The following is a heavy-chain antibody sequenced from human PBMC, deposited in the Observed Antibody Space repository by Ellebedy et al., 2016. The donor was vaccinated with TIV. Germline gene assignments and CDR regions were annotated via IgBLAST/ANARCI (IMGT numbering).Heavy chain of an antibody. CDR1: GFTVSSNY. J-gene: IGHJ2*01. CDR2: IGGSGDHST. V-gene: IGHV3-66*02. Sequence: GGSLRLSCAASGFTVSSNYMNWVRQAPGKGLEWVSGIGGSGDHSTYFADSVKGRFSISRDNSKNTLYLQMNSLRAEDTAVYYCARGGGNWDYWYFDLWGRGTLVTVSS. CDR3: ARGGGNWDYWYFDL. D-gene: IGHD4-23*01.